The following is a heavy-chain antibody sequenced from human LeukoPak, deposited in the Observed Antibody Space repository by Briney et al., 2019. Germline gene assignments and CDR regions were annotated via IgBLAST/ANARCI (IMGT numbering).Heavy chain of an antibody. CDR3: ARKKDGGDAFDI. CDR2: IIPIFGTA. D-gene: IGHD3-10*01. Sequence: SVKVSCKASGGTFSSYAISWVRQAPGQGLEWMGGIIPIFGTANSAQKFQGRVTITADKSTSSAYMELSSLRSEDTAVYYCARKKDGGDAFDIWGQGTMVTVSS. J-gene: IGHJ3*02. V-gene: IGHV1-69*06. CDR1: GGTFSSYA.